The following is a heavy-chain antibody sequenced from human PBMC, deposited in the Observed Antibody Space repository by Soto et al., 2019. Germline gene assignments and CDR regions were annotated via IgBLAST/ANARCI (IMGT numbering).Heavy chain of an antibody. D-gene: IGHD5-12*01. CDR3: AARGYSGYSINYYMDV. Sequence: SETLSLTCTVSGCSISSSSYCWGWNRQPPGKGLEWIGSIYYSGSTYYNPSLKSRVTISVDTSKNQFSLKLSSVTAADTAVYYCAARGYSGYSINYYMDVWGKGTTVTVSS. J-gene: IGHJ6*03. CDR1: GCSISSSSYC. V-gene: IGHV4-39*01. CDR2: IYYSGST.